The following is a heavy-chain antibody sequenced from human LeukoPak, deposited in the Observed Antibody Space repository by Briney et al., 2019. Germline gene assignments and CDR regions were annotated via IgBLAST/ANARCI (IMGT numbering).Heavy chain of an antibody. V-gene: IGHV3-7*01. CDR3: ARVRVGAYDFEY. J-gene: IGHJ4*02. CDR2: IKQDGSEK. CDR1: GFTFSSYW. D-gene: IGHD3-10*01. Sequence: AGGSLRLSCAVSGFTFSSYWMTWVRQAPGKGLEWVANIKQDGSEKFYVDSVKGRFTISSDNAKNSLYLQMISLRAEDTAVYYCARVRVGAYDFEYWGQGTLVTVSS.